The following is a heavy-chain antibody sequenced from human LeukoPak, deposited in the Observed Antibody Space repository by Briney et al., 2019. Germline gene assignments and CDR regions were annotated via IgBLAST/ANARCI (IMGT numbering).Heavy chain of an antibody. V-gene: IGHV1-18*04. CDR3: ARDEHYYGSGTYYRRASTFDI. D-gene: IGHD3-10*01. Sequence: GGSVKVSCKASGYTSTSYGISWVRQAPGQGLEWMGWISANNGYTNYAQKPQGRVTLTTDTSTTTAYMELPSLTSDDTAVYYCARDEHYYGSGTYYRRASTFDIWGQGTMVTVSS. CDR1: GYTSTSYG. CDR2: ISANNGYT. J-gene: IGHJ3*02.